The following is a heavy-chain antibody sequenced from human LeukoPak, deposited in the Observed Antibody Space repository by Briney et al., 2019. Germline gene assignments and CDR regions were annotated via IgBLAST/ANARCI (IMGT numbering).Heavy chain of an antibody. CDR1: GGSISSYY. D-gene: IGHD3-10*01. Sequence: SETLSLTCTVSGGSISSYYWSWIRRSPGKGLECIGYIHYTGSTNYNPSLKSRVTISVETSKNQFSLKLKSVTAADTAVYYCARGGYYGSGNDFRFDPWGQGTLVTVSS. CDR3: ARGGYYGSGNDFRFDP. CDR2: IHYTGST. J-gene: IGHJ5*02. V-gene: IGHV4-59*01.